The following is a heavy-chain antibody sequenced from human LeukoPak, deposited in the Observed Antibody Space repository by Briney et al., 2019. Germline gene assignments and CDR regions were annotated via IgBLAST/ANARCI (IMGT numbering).Heavy chain of an antibody. CDR1: GFTFSGFW. D-gene: IGHD6-13*01. CDR2: INSDGSEG. J-gene: IGHJ4*02. Sequence: GGSLRLSCAVSGFTFSGFWMSWSRQAPGKGLEWVASINSDGSEGYYADVVKGRFTISRDNAKNSLYLQINSLRAEDTAVYYCARDLKYSSSWYGTKIDYWGQGTLVTVSS. V-gene: IGHV3-7*03. CDR3: ARDLKYSSSWYGTKIDY.